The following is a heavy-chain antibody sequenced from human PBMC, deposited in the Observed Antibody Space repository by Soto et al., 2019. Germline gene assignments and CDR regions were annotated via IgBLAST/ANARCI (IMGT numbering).Heavy chain of an antibody. CDR1: GGSISNYY. J-gene: IGHJ4*02. V-gene: IGHV4-59*03. D-gene: IGHD6-6*01. CDR3: AAPPRY. Sequence: SETLSLTCTVSGGSISNYYWSWIRQPPGRGLEWIGHIFYSGSTNYNPALKSRVTISVDTSKSQFSLKLSSVTAADTAVYYCAAPPRYWGQGTLVTVSS. CDR2: IFYSGST.